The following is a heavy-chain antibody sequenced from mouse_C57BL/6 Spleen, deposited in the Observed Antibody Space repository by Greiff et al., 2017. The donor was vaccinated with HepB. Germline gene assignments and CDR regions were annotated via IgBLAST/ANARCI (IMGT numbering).Heavy chain of an antibody. Sequence: VKLVESGPELVKPGASVKLSCKASGYTFTSYDINWVKQRPGQGLEWIGWIYPRDGSTKYNEKFKGKATLTVDTSSSTAYMELHSLTSEDSAVYFCARSTTVVANWYFDVWGTGTTVTVSS. V-gene: IGHV1-85*01. D-gene: IGHD1-1*01. CDR2: IYPRDGST. CDR1: GYTFTSYD. CDR3: ARSTTVVANWYFDV. J-gene: IGHJ1*03.